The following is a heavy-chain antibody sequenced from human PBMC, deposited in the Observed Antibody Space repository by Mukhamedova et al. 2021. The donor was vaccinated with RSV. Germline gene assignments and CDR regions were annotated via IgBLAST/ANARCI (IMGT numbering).Heavy chain of an antibody. V-gene: IGHV3-23*01. D-gene: IGHD2-15*01. J-gene: IGHJ4*02. Sequence: GSTYYADSVKGRFTISRDNSKNTLYLQMNSLRAEDTAVYYCAQVLLPVYCSGGSCYFDYWGQGTLVTVSS. CDR2: GST. CDR3: AQVLLPVYCSGGSCYFDY.